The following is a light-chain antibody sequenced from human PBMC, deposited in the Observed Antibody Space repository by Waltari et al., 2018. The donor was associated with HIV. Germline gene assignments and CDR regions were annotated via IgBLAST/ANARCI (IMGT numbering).Light chain of an antibody. Sequence: QSALTQPPSVSGSPGQLVTISCTGTSSDVGNYNSVTWYQQPPGPAPKLMIYEVSNRPSGLPRRFSGSKSGNTASLTISGLQAEDEADYYCSSYTSSNTFVVFGGGTKLTVL. CDR3: SSYTSSNTFVV. J-gene: IGLJ2*01. CDR2: EVS. V-gene: IGLV2-18*02. CDR1: SSDVGNYNS.